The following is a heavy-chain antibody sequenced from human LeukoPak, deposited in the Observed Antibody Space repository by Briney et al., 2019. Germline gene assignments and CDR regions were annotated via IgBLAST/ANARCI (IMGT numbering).Heavy chain of an antibody. CDR1: GFTFSSYA. J-gene: IGHJ4*02. CDR2: ISGSGGST. D-gene: IGHD3-9*01. Sequence: QPGGSLRLSCAASGFTFSSYAMSWVRQAPGKGLEWVSAISGSGGSTYYADSVKGRFTISRDNSKNTLYLQMNSLRAEDTAVYYCAKCIQYYDILTGPVRSWGQGTLVTVSS. CDR3: AKCIQYYDILTGPVRS. V-gene: IGHV3-23*01.